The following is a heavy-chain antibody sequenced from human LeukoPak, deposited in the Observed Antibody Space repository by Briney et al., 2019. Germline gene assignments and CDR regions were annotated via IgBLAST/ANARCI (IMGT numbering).Heavy chain of an antibody. CDR2: ISSDGGDK. CDR3: ARRWFFDY. D-gene: IGHD3-9*01. V-gene: IGHV3-30*03. J-gene: IGHJ4*02. Sequence: GGSLRLSCAASGFTFSDSYMSWIRQAPGKGLEWVAVISSDGGDKYYADSVKGRFTISRDNSKNTLYLQMNSLRSEDTAVYYCARRWFFDYWGQGTLVTVSS. CDR1: GFTFSDSY.